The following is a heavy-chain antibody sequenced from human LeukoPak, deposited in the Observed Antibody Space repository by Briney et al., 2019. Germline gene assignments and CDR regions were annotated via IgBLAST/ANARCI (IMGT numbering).Heavy chain of an antibody. J-gene: IGHJ4*02. CDR1: GDSVSRNSAA. Sequence: SQTLSLTCDISGDSVSRNSAAWNWIRQSPSRGLEWLGRIFYRSKWYNEYEVSLKSRLTINADTSKNHFSLQLNSVTPEDTAVYYCARSGGTAIGNYERATFDYWGQGTLVTVSS. D-gene: IGHD1-7*01. CDR2: IFYRSKWYN. CDR3: ARSGGTAIGNYERATFDY. V-gene: IGHV6-1*01.